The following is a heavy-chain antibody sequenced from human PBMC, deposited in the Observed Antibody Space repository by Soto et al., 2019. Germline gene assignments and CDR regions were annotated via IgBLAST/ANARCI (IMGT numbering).Heavy chain of an antibody. D-gene: IGHD1-26*01. J-gene: IGHJ4*02. CDR1: GYTFTRYY. CDR3: ARDVAREKDY. Sequence: QVQLLQSGAEVKKPGASVKVSCKASGYTFTRYYIHWVRQAPGQGLEWMGVINPGGGSTTYAQNFQGRVTMTGDTSTSTVYMELSSLRSEDTAFYFCARDVAREKDYWGQGTLVTVSS. V-gene: IGHV1-46*01. CDR2: INPGGGST.